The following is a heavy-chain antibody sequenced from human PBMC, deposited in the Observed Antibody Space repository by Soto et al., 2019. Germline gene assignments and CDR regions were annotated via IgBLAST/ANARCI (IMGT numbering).Heavy chain of an antibody. CDR2: INAGNGNT. CDR3: ARDLGQQLVDY. Sequence: ASVKVSCKASGYTFTSYAMDWVRQAPGQRLEWMGWINAGNGNTNYAQNLQGRVTMTTDTSTSTAYMDLRSLRSDDTAVYYCARDLGQQLVDYWGQGTLVTVSS. J-gene: IGHJ4*02. CDR1: GYTFTSYA. D-gene: IGHD6-13*01. V-gene: IGHV1-3*01.